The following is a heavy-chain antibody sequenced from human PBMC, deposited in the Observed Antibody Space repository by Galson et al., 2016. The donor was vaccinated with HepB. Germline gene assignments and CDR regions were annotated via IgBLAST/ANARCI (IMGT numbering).Heavy chain of an antibody. CDR1: GGSISSRSYY. CDR2: IYYSGST. J-gene: IGHJ4*02. D-gene: IGHD1-26*01. Sequence: ETLSLTCTVSGGSISSRSYYWGWIRQPPGKGLEWIGSIYYSGSTYYNPSLKSRVTISVDTSKNQFSLKLNSVTAADTAVYYCARLVGPTSCYFDYWGQGTLVTVSS. CDR3: ARLVGPTSCYFDY. V-gene: IGHV4-39*07.